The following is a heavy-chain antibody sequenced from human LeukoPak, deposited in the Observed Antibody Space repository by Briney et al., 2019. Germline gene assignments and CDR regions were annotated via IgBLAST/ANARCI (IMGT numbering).Heavy chain of an antibody. J-gene: IGHJ6*03. Sequence: PGGSLRLSCTVSGFTVSSNSMSWVRQAPGKGLEWVSYISSSGSTIYYADSVKGRFTISRDNAKNSLYLQMNSLRAEDTAVYYCARDRGWGMDVWGKGTTVTISS. CDR3: ARDRGWGMDV. CDR1: GFTVSSNS. D-gene: IGHD5-12*01. CDR2: ISSSGSTI. V-gene: IGHV3-48*04.